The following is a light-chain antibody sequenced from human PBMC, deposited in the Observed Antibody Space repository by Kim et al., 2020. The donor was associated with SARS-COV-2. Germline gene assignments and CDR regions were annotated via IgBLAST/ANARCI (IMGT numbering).Light chain of an antibody. J-gene: IGLJ3*02. V-gene: IGLV10-54*01. CDR3: SAWDISLGAWV. Sequence: QAGLTQPPSVSKGLRQTATLTCTGNSNNVSNEGASWLQQHQGHPPRLLSYRNNNRASGISDRFSASRSGSTASLTITGLQPEDEADYYCSAWDISLGAWVFGGGTQLTVL. CDR1: SNNVSNEG. CDR2: RNN.